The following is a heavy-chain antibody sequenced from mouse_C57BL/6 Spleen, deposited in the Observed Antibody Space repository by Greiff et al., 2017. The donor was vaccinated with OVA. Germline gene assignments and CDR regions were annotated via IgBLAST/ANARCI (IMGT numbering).Heavy chain of an antibody. CDR3: AREGLRYYFDY. Sequence: LVESGAELVRPGASVKLSCKASGYTFTDYYINWVKQRPGQGLEWIARIYPGSGNTYYNEKFKGKATLTAEKSSSTAYMQLSSLTSEDSAVYFCAREGLRYYFDYWGQGTTLTVSS. J-gene: IGHJ2*01. V-gene: IGHV1-76*01. CDR1: GYTFTDYY. CDR2: IYPGSGNT. D-gene: IGHD1-1*01.